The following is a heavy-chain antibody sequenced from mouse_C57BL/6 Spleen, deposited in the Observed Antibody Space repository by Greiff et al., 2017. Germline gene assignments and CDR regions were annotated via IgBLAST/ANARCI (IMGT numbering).Heavy chain of an antibody. J-gene: IGHJ4*01. CDR3: AREGTTVVSAMDD. D-gene: IGHD1-1*01. CDR2: ILPGSGST. V-gene: IGHV1-9*01. CDR1: GYTFTGYW. Sequence: QVQLKQSGAELMKPGASVKLSCKATGYTFTGYWIEWVKQRPGHGLEWIGEILPGSGSTNYNEKFKGKATFTAATSSNTAYMQLSSLTTEDSAIEYGAREGTTVVSAMDDWGQGTSVTGAS.